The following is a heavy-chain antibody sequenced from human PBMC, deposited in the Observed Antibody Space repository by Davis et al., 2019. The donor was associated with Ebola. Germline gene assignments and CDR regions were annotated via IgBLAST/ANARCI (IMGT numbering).Heavy chain of an antibody. J-gene: IGHJ6*02. Sequence: GESLKISCAASGFTFSSYAMHWVRQAPGKGLEWVAVISYDGSNKYYADSVKGRFTISRDNSKNTLYLQMNSLRAEDTAVYYCASLPSSSSSLKLEDYGMDVWGQGTTVTVSS. V-gene: IGHV3-30-3*01. CDR1: GFTFSSYA. D-gene: IGHD6-6*01. CDR3: ASLPSSSSSLKLEDYGMDV. CDR2: ISYDGSNK.